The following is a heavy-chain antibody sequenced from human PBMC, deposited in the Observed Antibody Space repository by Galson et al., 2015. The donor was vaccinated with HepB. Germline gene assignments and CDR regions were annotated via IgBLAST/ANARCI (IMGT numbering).Heavy chain of an antibody. V-gene: IGHV3-23*01. CDR2: VSGRGDYN. D-gene: IGHD2-8*01. Sequence: SLRLSCAASGFTFNSFAMSWVRQAPGKGLNWVSAVSGRGDYNYYAASVKGRFPISRANSKKRLSLQLNSLRPEDTAVYYCAKELRYANTNDGISLDYWGQGTLVTVSS. J-gene: IGHJ4*02. CDR3: AKELRYANTNDGISLDY. CDR1: GFTFNSFA.